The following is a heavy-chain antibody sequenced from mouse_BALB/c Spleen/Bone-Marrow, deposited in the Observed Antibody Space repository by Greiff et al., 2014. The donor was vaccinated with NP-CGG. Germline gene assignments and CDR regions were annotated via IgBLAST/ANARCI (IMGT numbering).Heavy chain of an antibody. CDR3: APYYYGSSRFAY. CDR1: GFNIKDTY. J-gene: IGHJ3*01. V-gene: IGHV14-3*02. Sequence: EVQLQQSGAELVKPGASVKLSCTASGFNIKDTYMHWVKQRPEQGLEWIGRIDPANGNTKYDPKFQGKANITADTSSNTAYLQLSSLTSEDTAVYYCAPYYYGSSRFAYWGQGTLVTVSA. CDR2: IDPANGNT. D-gene: IGHD1-1*01.